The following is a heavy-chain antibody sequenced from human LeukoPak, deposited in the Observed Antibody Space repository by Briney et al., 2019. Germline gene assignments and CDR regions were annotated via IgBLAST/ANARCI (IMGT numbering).Heavy chain of an antibody. CDR1: GYTFTDYY. J-gene: IGHJ4*02. V-gene: IGHV1-2*02. CDR3: ARVIAAASTRLDY. Sequence: ASVTLSCKASGYTFTDYYMHWVRQAPGQGLEWMGWINPNSGGTNYAQNFQGRVTMTRDTSISTAYMELSRLRSDDTAMYYCARVIAAASTRLDYWGQGTLVTVSS. D-gene: IGHD6-13*01. CDR2: INPNSGGT.